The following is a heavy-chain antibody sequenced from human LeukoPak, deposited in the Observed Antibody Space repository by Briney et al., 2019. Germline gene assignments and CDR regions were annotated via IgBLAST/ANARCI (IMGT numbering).Heavy chain of an antibody. D-gene: IGHD4-11*01. V-gene: IGHV4-38-2*01. CDR1: GYSISSGYY. Sequence: SETLSLTCAVSGYSISSGYYWGWIRQPPGKGLEWIGSIYHSGSTYYNPSLKSRVTISVDTSKNQFSLKLSSVTAADTAVYYCARPSEYSNYYFDYWGQGTLVTVSS. CDR3: ARPSEYSNYYFDY. J-gene: IGHJ4*02. CDR2: IYHSGST.